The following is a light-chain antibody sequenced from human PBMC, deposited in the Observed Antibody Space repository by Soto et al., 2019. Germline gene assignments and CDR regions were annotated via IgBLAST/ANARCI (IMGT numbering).Light chain of an antibody. CDR1: QSISSW. Sequence: DIQMTQSPSTLSASVGDRVTITSRASQSISSWLAWYQQKPGKAPKLLIYKASSLESGVPSRFSGSGSGTEFTLTISSLQPGDFATYYCQQYNSYSWTFGQGTKVEIK. J-gene: IGKJ1*01. CDR3: QQYNSYSWT. V-gene: IGKV1-5*03. CDR2: KAS.